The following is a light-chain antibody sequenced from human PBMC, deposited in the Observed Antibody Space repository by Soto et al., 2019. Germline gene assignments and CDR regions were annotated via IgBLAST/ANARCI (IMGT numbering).Light chain of an antibody. CDR2: VVS. J-gene: IGLJ1*01. V-gene: IGLV2-11*01. CDR3: ASWDDNLNGFV. CDR1: SVDVGAYDF. Sequence: QSALTQPHSVSGSPGQSVTISCTGTSVDVGAYDFVSWYQQHPGKAPKLLIYVVSGRPSGVPHRFSGSKSGNAASLTISGLQAEDEADYSCASWDDNLNGFVFGSGTKLTVL.